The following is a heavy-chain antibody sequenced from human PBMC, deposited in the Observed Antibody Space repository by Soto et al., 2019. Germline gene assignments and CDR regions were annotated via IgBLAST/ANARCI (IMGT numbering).Heavy chain of an antibody. D-gene: IGHD4-17*01. CDR3: ARGTVTSGRWFGP. CDR1: ASTFTGYT. Sequence: QVHLVQSGTEVKEPGASVKVSCKASASTFTGYTINWVRQAPGQGLEWMGWISTFNGNTKYAGNFEGRVTMTTNTSTPTAYMELTSLTLDASAVYCCARGTVTSGRWFGPWGQGTLVSVSS. V-gene: IGHV1-18*04. CDR2: ISTFNGNT. J-gene: IGHJ5*02.